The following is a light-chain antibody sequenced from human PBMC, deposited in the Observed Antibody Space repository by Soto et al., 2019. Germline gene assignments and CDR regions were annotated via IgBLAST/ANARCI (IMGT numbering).Light chain of an antibody. V-gene: IGKV3-15*01. J-gene: IGKJ1*01. CDR1: QSVSSN. Sequence: EIVMTQSPATLSVSPGERATLSCRASQSVSSNLAWYQQKPGQAPRLLIYGASTRATGFPARFSGSGSGTDFTLTISRLEPEDFAVYYCQQYGSSRTFGQGTKVDIK. CDR3: QQYGSSRT. CDR2: GAS.